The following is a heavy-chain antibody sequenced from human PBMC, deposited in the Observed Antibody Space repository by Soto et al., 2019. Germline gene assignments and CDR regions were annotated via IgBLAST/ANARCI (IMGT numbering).Heavy chain of an antibody. V-gene: IGHV1-24*01. CDR2: FDPEEGKT. CDR3: AIKLGYFDY. Sequence: ASVKVSCKVSGYTLTDLSMHWVRQAPGKGLEWMGGFDPEEGKTVYAQRFQGRLTMTGDTSTDTRYMELHSLTSDDPAVYYCAIKLGYFDYWGQGTLVTVSS. J-gene: IGHJ4*02. CDR1: GYTLTDLS. D-gene: IGHD6-6*01.